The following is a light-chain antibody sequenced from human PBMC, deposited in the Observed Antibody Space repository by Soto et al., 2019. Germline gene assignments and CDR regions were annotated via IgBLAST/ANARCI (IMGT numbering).Light chain of an antibody. J-gene: IGKJ1*01. CDR1: QSVNSN. Sequence: EIVMTQSPATLSVSPAERATLSCRASQSVNSNLAWYQQKPGQAPRLLIYGASSRATGIPARFSGSGSGTEFTLTITSLQSEDFAVYYCQQYNSWPRTFGQGTKVDIK. V-gene: IGKV3-15*01. CDR3: QQYNSWPRT. CDR2: GAS.